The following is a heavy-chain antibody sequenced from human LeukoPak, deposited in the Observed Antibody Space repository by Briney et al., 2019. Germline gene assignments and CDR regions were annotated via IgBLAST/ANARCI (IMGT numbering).Heavy chain of an antibody. J-gene: IGHJ2*01. Sequence: ASVKVSCKASGYTFTGYYMHWVRQAPGQGLEWMGRINPNSGGTDSAQKFQGRVTMTRDTSISTAYVDLTRLTSDDTAVYYCARIWRRQGYWYFDRWGRGTLVTVSS. CDR2: INPNSGGT. D-gene: IGHD5-24*01. CDR3: ARIWRRQGYWYFDR. CDR1: GYTFTGYY. V-gene: IGHV1-2*06.